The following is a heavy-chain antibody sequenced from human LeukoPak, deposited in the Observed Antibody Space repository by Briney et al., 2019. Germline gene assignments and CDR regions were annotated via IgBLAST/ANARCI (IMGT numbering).Heavy chain of an antibody. J-gene: IGHJ4*02. CDR1: GGSISSYY. D-gene: IGHD3-22*01. Sequence: SETLSLTCTVSGGSISSYYWSWIRQPPGKGLEWIGYIYYSGSTNYNPSLKSRVTISVDTSKNQFSLKLSSATAADTAVYYCARAAYYYDSSGSIGGLPPDYWGQGTLVTVSS. CDR2: IYYSGST. CDR3: ARAAYYYDSSGSIGGLPPDY. V-gene: IGHV4-59*01.